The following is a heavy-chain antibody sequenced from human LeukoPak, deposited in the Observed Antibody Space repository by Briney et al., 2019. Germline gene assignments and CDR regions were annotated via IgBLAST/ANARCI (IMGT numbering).Heavy chain of an antibody. D-gene: IGHD6-19*01. CDR3: TTDLYSSGYSSGGY. CDR1: GFTFSGSA. V-gene: IGHV3-73*01. Sequence: GGSLRLSCAASGFTFSGSAMHWVRQASGKGLEWVGRIRSKANSYATAYAASVKGRFTISRDDSKNTAYLQMNSLKTEDTAVYYCTTDLYSSGYSSGGYWGQGTLVTVSS. J-gene: IGHJ4*02. CDR2: IRSKANSYAT.